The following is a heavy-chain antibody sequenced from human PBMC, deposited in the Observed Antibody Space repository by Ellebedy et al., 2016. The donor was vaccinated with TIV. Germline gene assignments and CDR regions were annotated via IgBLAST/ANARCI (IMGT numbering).Heavy chain of an antibody. CDR2: IYPGDSDT. J-gene: IGHJ3*02. D-gene: IGHD3-22*01. V-gene: IGHV5-51*01. CDR3: ARTFEPDYYDSSGYNDAFDI. Sequence: GESLKISCKGSGYSFTSYWIGWVRQMPGKGLEWMGIIYPGDSDTRYSPSFQGQVTISADQSISTAYLQWSSLKASDTAMYYCARTFEPDYYDSSGYNDAFDIWGQGTMVTVSS. CDR1: GYSFTSYW.